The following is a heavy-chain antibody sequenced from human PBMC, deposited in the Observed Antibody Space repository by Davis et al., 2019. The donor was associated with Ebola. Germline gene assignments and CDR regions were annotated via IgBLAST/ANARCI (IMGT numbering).Heavy chain of an antibody. CDR1: GGSISSYY. V-gene: IGHV4-59*01. CDR2: IYYSGST. J-gene: IGHJ6*04. D-gene: IGHD6-13*01. CDR3: ARTSIAAAGTPYYYYYYGMDV. Sequence: MPSETLSLTCTVSGGSISSYYWSWIRQPPGKGLEWIGYIYYSGSTNYNPSLKSRVTISVETSKNQFSLKLSSVTAADTAVYYCARTSIAAAGTPYYYYYYGMDVWGKGTTVTVSS.